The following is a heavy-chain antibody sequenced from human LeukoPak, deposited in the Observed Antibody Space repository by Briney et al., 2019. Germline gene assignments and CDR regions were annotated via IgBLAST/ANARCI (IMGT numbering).Heavy chain of an antibody. CDR1: GGSISSYY. CDR2: IYYSGST. CDR3: ASTPLDTAMIDY. Sequence: SETLSLTCTVSGGSISSYYWSWIRQAPGKGLEWIGYIYYSGSTNYNPSLKSRVTISVDTSKNQFSLKLSSVTAADTAVYYCASTPLDTAMIDYWGQGTLVTVSS. J-gene: IGHJ4*02. V-gene: IGHV4-59*08. D-gene: IGHD5-18*01.